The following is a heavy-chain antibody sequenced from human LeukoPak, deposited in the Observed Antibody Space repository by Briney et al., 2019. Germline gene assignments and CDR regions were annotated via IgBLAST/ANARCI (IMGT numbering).Heavy chain of an antibody. V-gene: IGHV1-8*03. D-gene: IGHD3-22*01. CDR3: ARNVRRFYYDSGGYELHYYYMDV. CDR1: GYTFTTSE. CDR2: MNPNSGNT. J-gene: IGHJ6*03. Sequence: VASVKVSCKASGYTFTTSEIHWVRQATGQGPEWMGWMNPNSGNTGYAQNFQGRVTITRNTSISTAYMELTSLRSEDTAVYFCARNVRRFYYDSGGYELHYYYMDVWGKGTTVTVSS.